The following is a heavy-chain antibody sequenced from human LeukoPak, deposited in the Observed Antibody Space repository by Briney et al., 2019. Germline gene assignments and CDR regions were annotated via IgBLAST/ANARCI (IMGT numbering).Heavy chain of an antibody. Sequence: GGSLRLSWAASGLTSSSYSMNWVRQAQGKGLDWVSSISSSSYIYYADSVKGRFTNSRDNAKNSLYLQMNSLRAEDTAVYYCAIGRSSWYSDFDYWGQGTLVTVSS. J-gene: IGHJ4*02. V-gene: IGHV3-21*01. CDR3: AIGRSSWYSDFDY. CDR2: ISSSSYI. CDR1: GLTSSSYS. D-gene: IGHD6-13*01.